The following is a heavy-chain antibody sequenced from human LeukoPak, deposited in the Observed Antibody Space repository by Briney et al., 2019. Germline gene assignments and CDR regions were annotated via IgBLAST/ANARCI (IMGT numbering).Heavy chain of an antibody. V-gene: IGHV1-18*01. CDR1: GYTFTSYG. CDR2: ISAYNGNT. CDR3: ARDSDSSGYMASLLFDY. D-gene: IGHD3-22*01. Sequence: GASVKVSFKASGYTFTSYGISWVRQAPGQGLEWMGWISAYNGNTNYAQKLQGRVTMTTDTSTSTAYMELRSLRSDDTAVYYCARDSDSSGYMASLLFDYWGQGTLVTVSS. J-gene: IGHJ4*02.